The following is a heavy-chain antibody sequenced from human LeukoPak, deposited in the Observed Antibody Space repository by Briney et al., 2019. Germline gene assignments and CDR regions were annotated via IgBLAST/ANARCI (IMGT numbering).Heavy chain of an antibody. CDR2: ISASGGST. D-gene: IGHD6-19*01. V-gene: IGHV3-23*01. Sequence: PGGPLRLSCAASGFTFNSYSMTWVRQAPGKGLEWVSGISASGGSTHYADSVKGRFTISRDNSKNTLYLQMNSLRAEDTAVYYCAKDSSGWSRDYWGQGTLVIVSS. CDR1: GFTFNSYS. CDR3: AKDSSGWSRDY. J-gene: IGHJ4*02.